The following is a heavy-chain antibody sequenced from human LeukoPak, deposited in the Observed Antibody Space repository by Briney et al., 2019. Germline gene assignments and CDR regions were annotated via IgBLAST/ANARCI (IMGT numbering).Heavy chain of an antibody. CDR2: IKYNGYT. Sequence: PSETLSLTCTVSGDSINNDYWSWIRQPPGKGLEWLGYIKYNGYTNYNPSLKSRVTMSIDASKKQLSLKLSSVTAADTAVYYCARSKMLLREGFDYWGQGTLVTVSS. J-gene: IGHJ4*02. D-gene: IGHD3-16*01. V-gene: IGHV4-59*01. CDR1: GDSINNDY. CDR3: ARSKMLLREGFDY.